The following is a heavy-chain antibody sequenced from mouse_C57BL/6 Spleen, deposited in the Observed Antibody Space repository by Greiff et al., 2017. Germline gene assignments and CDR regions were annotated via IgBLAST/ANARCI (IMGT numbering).Heavy chain of an antibody. V-gene: IGHV1-78*01. D-gene: IGHD4-1*01. CDR1: GYTFTDHT. CDR2: IYPRDGST. CDR3: ARWANRDGDYAMDY. Sequence: VHLVESDAELVKPGASVKISCKVSGYTFTDHTIHWMKQRPEQGLEWIGYIYPRDGSTKYNEKFKGKATLTADKSSSTAYMQLNSLTFEDSAVYFCARWANRDGDYAMDYWGQGTSVTVSS. J-gene: IGHJ4*01.